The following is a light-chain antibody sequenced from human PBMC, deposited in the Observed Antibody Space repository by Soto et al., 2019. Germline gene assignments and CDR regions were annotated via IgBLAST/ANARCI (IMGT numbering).Light chain of an antibody. V-gene: IGKV3-11*01. J-gene: IGKJ1*01. CDR1: QRISGY. CDR3: QQRSNWPWT. Sequence: EIVFTQSPATLSLSPCERSTLSCRASQRISGYLAWYQQRPGQAPRLLIYDASNRATGIPVRFSGSGSGTDYTLTITNLESEDFAVYYCQQRSNWPWTFGQGTKVDIK. CDR2: DAS.